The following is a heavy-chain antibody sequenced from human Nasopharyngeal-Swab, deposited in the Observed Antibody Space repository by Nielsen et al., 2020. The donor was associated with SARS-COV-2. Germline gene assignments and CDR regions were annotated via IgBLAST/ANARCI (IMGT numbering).Heavy chain of an antibody. CDR1: GGSFSGYY. J-gene: IGHJ6*03. Sequence: SETLSLTCAVYGGSFSGYYWSWIRQPPGKGLEWIGEINHSGSTNYNPSLRSRVTISAGTSNIQFSLKLNSVTAADTAVYYCAGGQDAYYYMDVWGEGTTVTVSS. CDR2: INHSGST. CDR3: AGGQDAYYYMDV. D-gene: IGHD2-15*01. V-gene: IGHV4-34*01.